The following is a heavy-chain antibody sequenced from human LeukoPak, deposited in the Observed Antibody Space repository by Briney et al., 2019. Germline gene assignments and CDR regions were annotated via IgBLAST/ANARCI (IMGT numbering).Heavy chain of an antibody. CDR3: ARDAGDDAFDI. CDR1: GGSISSGGYY. Sequence: PSQTLSLPSTVSGGSISSGGYYWSWIRQHPGKGLEWIGYIYYSGSTYYNPSLKSRVTISVDTSKNQFSLKLSSVTAADTAVYYCARDAGDDAFDIWGQGTMVTVSS. J-gene: IGHJ3*02. V-gene: IGHV4-31*03. CDR2: IYYSGST. D-gene: IGHD7-27*01.